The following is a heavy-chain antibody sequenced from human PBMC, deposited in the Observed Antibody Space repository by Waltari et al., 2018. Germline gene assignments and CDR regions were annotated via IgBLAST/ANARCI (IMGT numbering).Heavy chain of an antibody. CDR1: GGCISSGGYY. J-gene: IGHJ4*02. CDR3: ARSIAATVTFYFDY. D-gene: IGHD6-13*01. Sequence: QVQLQESGPGLVTHSQTVSLTCTVSGGCISSGGYYWRWFRQHPGKGLEWIGYIYYSGSTYYNPSLKSRVTISVDTSKNQFSLKLSSVTAADTAVYYCARSIAATVTFYFDYWGQGTLVTVSS. V-gene: IGHV4-31*03. CDR2: IYYSGST.